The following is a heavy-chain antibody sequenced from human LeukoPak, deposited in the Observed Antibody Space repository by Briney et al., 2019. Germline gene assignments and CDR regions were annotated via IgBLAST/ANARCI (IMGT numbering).Heavy chain of an antibody. V-gene: IGHV4-59*01. CDR2: IHYSGST. CDR1: GGSISSYY. Sequence: SETLSLTCTVSGGSISSYYWSWIRQPPGKGLEWIGYIHYSGSTNYNPSLKSRVIISVDTSKNQFSLKLSSVTAADTAVYYCARGVEGTTIGHYFDYWGQGTLVTVSS. CDR3: ARGVEGTTIGHYFDY. J-gene: IGHJ4*02. D-gene: IGHD1-26*01.